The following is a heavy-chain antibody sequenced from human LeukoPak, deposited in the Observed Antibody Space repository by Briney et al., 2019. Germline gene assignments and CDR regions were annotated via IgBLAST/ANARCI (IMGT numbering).Heavy chain of an antibody. J-gene: IGHJ4*02. V-gene: IGHV3-23*01. CDR1: GITLSNYG. CDR3: EKRDVVIRVILVGFHKEAYYFDS. Sequence: GGSLRLSCAVSGITLSNYGMGWVRHAPGKGLEWVADISGSGGGTNYADSVKGRFTISRDNRKNTLYLQMNSLRAEDTAVYFCEKRDVVIRVILVGFHKEAYYFDSWGQGALVTVSS. D-gene: IGHD3-22*01. CDR2: ISGSGGGT.